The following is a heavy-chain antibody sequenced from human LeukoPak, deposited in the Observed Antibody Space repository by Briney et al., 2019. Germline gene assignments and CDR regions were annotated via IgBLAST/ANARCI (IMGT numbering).Heavy chain of an antibody. J-gene: IGHJ4*02. Sequence: SETLSLTCTVSGGSISSYYWSWIRQPPGKGLEWIGRIYSSGSTNYNPSLKSRVTMSADTSKNQFSLKLSSVTAADTAMYYCARDSVRNDWRFDYWGQGTLVTVSS. D-gene: IGHD3-9*01. CDR3: ARDSVRNDWRFDY. CDR2: IYSSGST. CDR1: GGSISSYY. V-gene: IGHV4-4*07.